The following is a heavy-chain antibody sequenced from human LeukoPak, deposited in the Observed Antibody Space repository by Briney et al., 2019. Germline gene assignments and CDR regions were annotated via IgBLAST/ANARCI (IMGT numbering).Heavy chain of an antibody. Sequence: SETLSLTCTVSGGSISTYYWTWIRQPPGKGLEWIGYIYYSGSSYYNPSLKSRVTISVDTSKNQFSLKLSSVTAADTAVYYCARQYDSSGYYYFDYWGQGTLVTVSS. V-gene: IGHV4-59*08. CDR3: ARQYDSSGYYYFDY. D-gene: IGHD3-22*01. CDR2: IYYSGSS. CDR1: GGSISTYY. J-gene: IGHJ4*02.